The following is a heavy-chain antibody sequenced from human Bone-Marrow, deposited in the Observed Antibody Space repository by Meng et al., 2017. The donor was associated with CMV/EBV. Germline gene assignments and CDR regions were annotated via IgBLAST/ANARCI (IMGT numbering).Heavy chain of an antibody. CDR1: GFTFSSYG. J-gene: IGHJ6*02. Sequence: GESLKISCAASGFTFSSYGMHWVRQAPGKGLEWVAFIRYDGSNKYYADSVKGRFTISRDNSKNTLYLQMNSLRAEDTAVYYCAKEVHQHYCYYYGMDVWGQGTTVTVSS. CDR3: AKEVHQHYCYYYGMDV. V-gene: IGHV3-30*02. CDR2: IRYDGSNK.